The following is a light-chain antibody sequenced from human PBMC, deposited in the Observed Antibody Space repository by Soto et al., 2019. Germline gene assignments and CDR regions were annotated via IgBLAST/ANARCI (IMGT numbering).Light chain of an antibody. V-gene: IGKV1-39*01. CDR3: QKSYSTPWK. CDR1: QSISSY. CDR2: AAS. Sequence: DIQMTQSPSSPSSSVGERVTINCLASQSISSYLNWYQQKPGKVPKLLIYAASSLQSGVPSRFSGSGSGTDFTLTISSLQPEDFATYYCQKSYSTPWKCGQGNTVDI. J-gene: IGKJ1*01.